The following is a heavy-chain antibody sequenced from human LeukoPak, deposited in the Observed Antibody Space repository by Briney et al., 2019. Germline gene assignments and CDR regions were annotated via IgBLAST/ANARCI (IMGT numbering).Heavy chain of an antibody. J-gene: IGHJ5*02. CDR1: GYTFTSYG. V-gene: IGHV1-18*01. Sequence: GASVKVSCKASGYTFTSYGISWVRQAPGQGLEWMGWISAYNGNTNYAQKLQGRVTMTTDTSTSTAYMELRSLRSDDTAVYYCARDGIAVYYDFWSGYYMSWFDPWGQGTLVTVSS. D-gene: IGHD3-3*01. CDR3: ARDGIAVYYDFWSGYYMSWFDP. CDR2: ISAYNGNT.